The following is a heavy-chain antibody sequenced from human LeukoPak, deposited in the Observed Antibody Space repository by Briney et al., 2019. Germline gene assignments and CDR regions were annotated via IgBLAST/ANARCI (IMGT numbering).Heavy chain of an antibody. CDR1: GGSITSNPYY. V-gene: IGHV4-39*07. CDR3: ASHPYYYDSSGYYYVT. D-gene: IGHD3-22*01. CDR2: ISFDGNS. J-gene: IGHJ4*02. Sequence: SETLSLTCTVTGGSITSNPYYWGWIRQPPGKGLEWIGSISFDGNSYYDPSLKSRVTVSRDTSKNQFSLKVNSVTAADTAVYYCASHPYYYDSSGYYYVTWGQGTLVTVSS.